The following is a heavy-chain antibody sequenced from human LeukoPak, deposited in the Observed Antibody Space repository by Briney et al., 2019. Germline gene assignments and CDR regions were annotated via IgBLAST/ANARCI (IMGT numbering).Heavy chain of an antibody. CDR2: ISFGGST. CDR3: ARRRAGGRLDY. Sequence: PSETLSLTCTVSGGSISISSYYWGCIRQPPGRGLEWIGSISFGGSTYYSPSLKSRLTISVDTSKNQFSLNLNSVTAADTAVYFCARRRAGGRLDYWGQGTLVTVSS. V-gene: IGHV4-39*01. D-gene: IGHD3-16*01. J-gene: IGHJ4*02. CDR1: GGSISISSYY.